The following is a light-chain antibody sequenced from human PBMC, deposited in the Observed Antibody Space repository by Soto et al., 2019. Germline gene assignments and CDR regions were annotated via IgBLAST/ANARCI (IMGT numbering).Light chain of an antibody. CDR1: SSHIGTNY. CDR2: RTT. Sequence: QSVLTQPPSASGAPGQRVTISCSGGSSHIGTNYVYWYQHLPGMAPKLLIYRTTQRPSGIPDRFSASKSGTSASLAISGLRSEDEADYYCAGWDNSLSGHYVFGTGTKVTVL. CDR3: AGWDNSLSGHYV. J-gene: IGLJ1*01. V-gene: IGLV1-47*01.